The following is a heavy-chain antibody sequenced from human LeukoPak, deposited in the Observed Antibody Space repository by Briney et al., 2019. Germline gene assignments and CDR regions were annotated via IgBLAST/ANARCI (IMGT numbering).Heavy chain of an antibody. Sequence: GGSLRLSCAASGFTVSSNHMSWVRQAPGKGLEWVSVIYRGGSTYYADSLQGRFTISRDNSKNTLDLQMRSLRVEDTAVYYCATGWNDAFDIWGQGTMVTVSP. D-gene: IGHD1-1*01. V-gene: IGHV3-53*01. CDR1: GFTVSSNH. CDR2: IYRGGST. CDR3: ATGWNDAFDI. J-gene: IGHJ3*02.